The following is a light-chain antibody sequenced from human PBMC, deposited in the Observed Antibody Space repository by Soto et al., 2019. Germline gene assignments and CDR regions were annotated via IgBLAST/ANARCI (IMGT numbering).Light chain of an antibody. CDR2: KAS. Sequence: DIQMTQSPSTLSGSVGDRVTITCRASQTISSWLAWYQQKPGKAPKLLIYKASTLKSGVPSRFSGSGSGTEFTLTISSLQPDDFATYYCQHYNSDSEAFGQPTKVDIK. CDR1: QTISSW. J-gene: IGKJ1*01. CDR3: QHYNSDSEA. V-gene: IGKV1-5*03.